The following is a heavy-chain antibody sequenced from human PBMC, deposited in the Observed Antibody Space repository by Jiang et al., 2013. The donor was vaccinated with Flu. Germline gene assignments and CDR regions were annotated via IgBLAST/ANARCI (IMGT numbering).Heavy chain of an antibody. Sequence: SGAEVKKPGASVKVSCKASGYTFTSYAMHWVRQAPGQRLEWMGWINAGNGNTKYSQKFQGRVTITRDTSINTAYMELSSLRSEDTAVYYCARGLSFFTGEKYGMDVWGQGTAVTVSS. CDR1: GYTFTSYA. CDR3: ARGLSFFTGEKYGMDV. V-gene: IGHV1-3*01. J-gene: IGHJ6*02. D-gene: IGHD1-1*01. CDR2: INAGNGNT.